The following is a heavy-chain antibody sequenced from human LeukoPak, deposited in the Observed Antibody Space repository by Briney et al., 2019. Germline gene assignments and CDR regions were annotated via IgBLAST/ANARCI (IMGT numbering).Heavy chain of an antibody. CDR1: AGSINNYY. V-gene: IGHV4-59*01. CDR2: IYSSGNT. J-gene: IGHJ4*02. Sequence: PSETLSLTCTVSAGSINNYYWSWIRQPPGKGLEWIGYIYSSGNTNYNPSLKSRVTISIDTSKNQFSLRLSSVTAADTAVYYCARLGGYYFDYWGQGILSTVSS. D-gene: IGHD3-22*01. CDR3: ARLGGYYFDY.